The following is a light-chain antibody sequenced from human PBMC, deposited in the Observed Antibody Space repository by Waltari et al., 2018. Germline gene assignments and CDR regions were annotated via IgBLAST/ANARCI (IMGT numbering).Light chain of an antibody. CDR3: QTWGSGIVT. V-gene: IGLV4-69*01. CDR2: LNSAGSH. J-gene: IGLJ2*01. CDR1: TGHSDFA. Sequence: QPVLTQSPSASASLGASVKLTCTLSTGHSDFAIAWHQQQPERGPRYLMKLNSAGSHTKGDEIPVRFSGSSSGAERYLTIASLQSEDEAAYYCQTWGSGIVTFGGGTQLTVL.